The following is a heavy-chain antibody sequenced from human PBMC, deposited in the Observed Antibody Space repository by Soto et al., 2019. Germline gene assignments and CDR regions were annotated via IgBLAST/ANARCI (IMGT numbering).Heavy chain of an antibody. V-gene: IGHV3-23*01. CDR2: ISGSGGST. CDR3: AKDDLAAAGSDY. J-gene: IGHJ4*02. D-gene: IGHD6-13*01. Sequence: GGSLDLARAASGCTFSGYAMNWIRHAPGKGLDWVSAISGSGGSTYYADSVKGRFTISRDNSKNTLYLQMNSLRADDTAVYYCAKDDLAAAGSDYRGQGSLVTVSS. CDR1: GCTFSGYA.